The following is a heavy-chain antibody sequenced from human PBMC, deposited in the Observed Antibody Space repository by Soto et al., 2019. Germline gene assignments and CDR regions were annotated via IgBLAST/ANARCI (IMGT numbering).Heavy chain of an antibody. CDR3: ARWVGSGWYDY. J-gene: IGHJ4*02. D-gene: IGHD6-19*01. CDR2: IYYSGST. Sequence: QLQLQESGPGLVKPSETLSLTCTVSGGSISSSSYYWGWIRQPPGKGLEWIGSIYYSGSTYYNPSLKSRVTISVDTSKNQFSLKLSSVTAADTAVYYCARWVGSGWYDYWGQGTLVTVSS. V-gene: IGHV4-39*01. CDR1: GGSISSSSYY.